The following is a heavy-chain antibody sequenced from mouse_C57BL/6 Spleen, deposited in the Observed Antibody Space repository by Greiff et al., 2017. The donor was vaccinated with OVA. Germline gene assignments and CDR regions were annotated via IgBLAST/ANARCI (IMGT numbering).Heavy chain of an antibody. D-gene: IGHD3-2*02. Sequence: VQLQQSGAELMKPGASVKLSCKATGYTFTGYWIEWVKQRPGHGLEWIGEILPGSGSTNYDEKFKGKATFTADTSSNTAYMQLSSLTTEDSAIYYGSRSVTAQARYWYFDVWGTATTVTVAS. CDR1: GYTFTGYW. J-gene: IGHJ1*03. CDR2: ILPGSGST. V-gene: IGHV1-9*01. CDR3: SRSVTAQARYWYFDV.